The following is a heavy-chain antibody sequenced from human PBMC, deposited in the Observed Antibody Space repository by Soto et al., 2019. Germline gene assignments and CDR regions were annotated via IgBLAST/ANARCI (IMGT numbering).Heavy chain of an antibody. J-gene: IGHJ4*02. CDR1: GDSVSSGSYY. CDR2: IHYSGNT. D-gene: IGHD3-22*01. CDR3: SRVRNGYYYDSSGYSIFDY. Sequence: PSEILSLTCTVSGDSVSSGSYYWSWIRQPPGKGLEWLGFIHYSGNTNYNPSLKSRVTISVDTSKNQFSLKLGSVTAADTAVYYCSRVRNGYYYDSSGYSIFDYWGQGTLVTVS. V-gene: IGHV4-61*01.